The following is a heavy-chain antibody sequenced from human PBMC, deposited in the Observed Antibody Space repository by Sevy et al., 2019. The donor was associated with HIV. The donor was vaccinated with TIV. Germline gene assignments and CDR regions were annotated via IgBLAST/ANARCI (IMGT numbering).Heavy chain of an antibody. CDR1: GFAFYDYS. J-gene: IGHJ4*02. D-gene: IGHD2-15*01. CDR3: ARDGWTRPHDY. Sequence: GGCLRLYCAASGFAFYDYSMSWIRQAPGKGLAWVATLSFGCGKINYADSVKGRFTISRDNSKNSFYLQMDNLRVEDTALYYCARDGWTRPHDYWGQGTRVTVSS. V-gene: IGHV3-23*01. CDR2: LSFGCGKI.